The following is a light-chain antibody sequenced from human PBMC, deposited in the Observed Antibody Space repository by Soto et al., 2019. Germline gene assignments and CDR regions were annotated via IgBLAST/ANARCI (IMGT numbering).Light chain of an antibody. V-gene: IGLV1-51*01. J-gene: IGLJ1*01. CDR3: GTWDSSLDAYV. CDR2: DNN. CDR1: SSNIGNNY. Sequence: QSVLTQPPSVSSAPGQKVTISCSGSSSNIGNNYVSCYQQLPGTAPKLLIYDNNKRPSGIPDRFSGSKSGTSATLGITGLQTGDEADYYCGTWDSSLDAYVFGAGTKVTVL.